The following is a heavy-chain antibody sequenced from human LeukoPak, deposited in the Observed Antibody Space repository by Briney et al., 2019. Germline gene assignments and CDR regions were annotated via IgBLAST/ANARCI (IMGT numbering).Heavy chain of an antibody. J-gene: IGHJ4*02. CDR1: GFTFDRFT. CDR2: ISSSSSYI. Sequence: GGSLRLSCAASGFTFDRFTIHWVRQAPGKGLEWVSSISSSSSYIYYADSVKGRFTISRDNAKNSLYLQMNSLRAEDTAVYYCARDDSSGYYYPGIDYWGQGTLVTVSS. V-gene: IGHV3-21*01. D-gene: IGHD3-22*01. CDR3: ARDDSSGYYYPGIDY.